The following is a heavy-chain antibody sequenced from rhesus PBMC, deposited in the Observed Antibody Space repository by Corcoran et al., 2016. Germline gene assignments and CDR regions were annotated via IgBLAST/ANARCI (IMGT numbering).Heavy chain of an antibody. Sequence: QLQLQESGPGLVKPSETLSLTCAVSGGSISSNYWSWIRQPPGKGLEWIGRISGSGGSTDYNPSLKSQVTISTDTSKNQFSLKLSSVTAADTAMYYCARDYNFWTGYYTGDAFDFWGQGLRVTVSS. D-gene: IGHD3-3*01. J-gene: IGHJ3*01. V-gene: IGHV4-173*01. CDR3: ARDYNFWTGYYTGDAFDF. CDR2: ISGSGGST. CDR1: GGSISSNY.